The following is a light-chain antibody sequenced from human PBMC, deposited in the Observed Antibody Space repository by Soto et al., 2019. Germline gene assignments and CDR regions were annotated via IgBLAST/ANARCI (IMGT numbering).Light chain of an antibody. CDR2: KAS. Sequence: DIQMTQSPSTLSASVGGRVTITCRASQSISSWVAWYQQKPGKAPKLLIYKASTLESGVPSRFSGGGSGTEFTLTISSLQPDDFVTYCCQRYNRYYLPFGQGTXVDIK. V-gene: IGKV1-5*03. CDR1: QSISSW. CDR3: QRYNRYYLP. J-gene: IGKJ1*01.